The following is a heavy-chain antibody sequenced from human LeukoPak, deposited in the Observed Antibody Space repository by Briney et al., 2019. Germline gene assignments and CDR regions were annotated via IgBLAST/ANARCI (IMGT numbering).Heavy chain of an antibody. Sequence: PGGSLRLSCAASGFTFSSYWMSWVRQAPGKGLEWVANIKQDGSEKYYVDSVKGRFTISRDNAKNSLYLQMNSLRAEDTAVYYCARDYYRVTIFGVVITRYYYYGMDVWGQGTTVTVSS. V-gene: IGHV3-7*01. D-gene: IGHD3-3*01. CDR2: IKQDGSEK. CDR1: GFTFSSYW. J-gene: IGHJ6*02. CDR3: ARDYYRVTIFGVVITRYYYYGMDV.